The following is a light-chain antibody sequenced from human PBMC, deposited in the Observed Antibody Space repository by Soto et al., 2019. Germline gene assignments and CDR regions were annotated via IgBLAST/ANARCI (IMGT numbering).Light chain of an antibody. V-gene: IGKV3-20*01. CDR2: GTS. CDR3: QQYGSSPQT. Sequence: EIVLTQSPGTVSLSPGEGATLSCRASQSVSTTYLAWYQQKPGQAPRLLIYGTSHRATGISDRFSGSGFGSDFTLTISRLEPEDFAVYYCQQYGSSPQTFGQGTKVEIK. CDR1: QSVSTTY. J-gene: IGKJ1*01.